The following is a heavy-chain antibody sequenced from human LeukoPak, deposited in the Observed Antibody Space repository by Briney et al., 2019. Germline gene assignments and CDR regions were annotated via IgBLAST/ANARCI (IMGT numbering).Heavy chain of an antibody. V-gene: IGHV5-51*01. Sequence: GESLKISCKGSGYSLTSYWIGWVRQMPGKGLEWMGIIYPGDSDTRYSPSFQGQVTISADKSICTAYLQWSSLKASDTAMYYCARRSRYCSGGSCYFKYYYYYGMDVWGQGTTVTVSS. CDR3: ARRSRYCSGGSCYFKYYYYYGMDV. CDR2: IYPGDSDT. D-gene: IGHD2-15*01. CDR1: GYSLTSYW. J-gene: IGHJ6*02.